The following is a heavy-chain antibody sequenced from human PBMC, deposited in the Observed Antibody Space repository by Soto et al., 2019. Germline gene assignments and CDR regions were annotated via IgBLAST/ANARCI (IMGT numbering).Heavy chain of an antibody. Sequence: QVQLVQSGAEVKKPGSSVKVSCKASGGTFSSYAISWVRQAPGQGLEWMGGIIPIFGTANYAQEFQGRVTITANETTSTAHQVLSSMRSEDTALYYCAIVGPAVVGANYYYYGMDVWGQGTTVTVSS. D-gene: IGHD2-2*01. CDR2: IIPIFGTA. CDR3: AIVGPAVVGANYYYYGMDV. CDR1: GGTFSSYA. J-gene: IGHJ6*02. V-gene: IGHV1-69*01.